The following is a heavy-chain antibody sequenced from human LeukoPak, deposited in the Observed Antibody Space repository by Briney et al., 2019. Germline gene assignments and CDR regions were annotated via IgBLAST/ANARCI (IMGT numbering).Heavy chain of an antibody. V-gene: IGHV4-61*01. Sequence: TSETLSLTCTVSGGSVSSGTYYWSWIRQPPGKGVEWIGYISYSGSSNYIPSLKSRVSISVDTSKNQFSLKLSSVTAADTAVYYCARINYAGYYYGMDVWGQGTTVTVSS. CDR2: ISYSGSS. D-gene: IGHD3-16*01. J-gene: IGHJ6*02. CDR3: ARINYAGYYYGMDV. CDR1: GGSVSSGTYY.